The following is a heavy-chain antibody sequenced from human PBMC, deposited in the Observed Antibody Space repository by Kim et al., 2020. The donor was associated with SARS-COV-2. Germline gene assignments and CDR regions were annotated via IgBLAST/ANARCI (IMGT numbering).Heavy chain of an antibody. V-gene: IGHV4-34*01. J-gene: IGHJ4*02. CDR3: ARGEGSPVLRYFDWSRYFDY. Sequence: SETLSLTCAVYGGSFSGYYWSWIRQPPGKGLEWIGEINHSGSTNYNPSLKSRVTISVDTSKNQFSLKLSSVTAADTAVYYCARGEGSPVLRYFDWSRYFDYWGQGTLVTVSS. CDR2: INHSGST. D-gene: IGHD3-9*01. CDR1: GGSFSGYY.